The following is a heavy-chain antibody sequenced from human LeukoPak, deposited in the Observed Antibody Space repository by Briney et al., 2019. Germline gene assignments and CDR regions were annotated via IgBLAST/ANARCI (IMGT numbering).Heavy chain of an antibody. V-gene: IGHV3-21*01. CDR2: ISSSSSYI. Sequence: GGSLRLSCAASGFTFSSYSMNWVRQAPGKGLEWVSSISSSSSYIYYADSVKGRFTISRDNAKNSLYLQMNSLRAEDTAVYYCATTGGPAARDYYYCGMDVWGQGTTVTVSS. J-gene: IGHJ6*02. D-gene: IGHD2-2*01. CDR3: ATTGGPAARDYYYCGMDV. CDR1: GFTFSSYS.